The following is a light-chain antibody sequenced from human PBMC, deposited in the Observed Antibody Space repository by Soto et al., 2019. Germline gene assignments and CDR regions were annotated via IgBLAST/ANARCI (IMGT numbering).Light chain of an antibody. CDR3: QQYGRSPWT. Sequence: EIVLTQSPDTLSLSPGEGASLSCRASQSVHTFLAWYQQKPGQAPRLLIYGAPTRATGVPARFSGSGSGTDFSLTISSLEPEDVAVYYCQQYGRSPWTVGQGNKVDSK. J-gene: IGKJ1*01. CDR1: QSVHTF. V-gene: IGKV3-11*01. CDR2: GAP.